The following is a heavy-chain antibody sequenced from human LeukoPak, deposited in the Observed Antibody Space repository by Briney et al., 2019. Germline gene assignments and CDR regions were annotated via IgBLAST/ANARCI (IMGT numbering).Heavy chain of an antibody. D-gene: IGHD5/OR15-5a*01. CDR3: VSRRYDC. V-gene: IGHV6-1*01. J-gene: IGHJ4*02. CDR1: GDSVSSNSAA. Sequence: SQTLSLTCGISGDSVSSNSAAWGWIRQSPSRGLEWLGSTYYRSKWYTEYAVSVKSRIIINPDSSKNQFPLQLNSVTPEDTAVYYCVSRRYDCWGQGTLVTVSS. CDR2: TYYRSKWYT.